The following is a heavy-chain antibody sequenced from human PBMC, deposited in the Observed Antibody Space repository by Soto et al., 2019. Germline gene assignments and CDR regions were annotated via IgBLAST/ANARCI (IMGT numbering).Heavy chain of an antibody. V-gene: IGHV5-10-1*01. Sequence: GESLKISCKGSGYSFTSYWISWVRQMPGKGLEWMGRIDPSDSYTNYSPSFQGHVTISADKSISTAYLQWSSLKASDTAMYYCARHALTDYYDSSGYSPGAFDIWGQGTMVTVSS. D-gene: IGHD3-22*01. CDR3: ARHALTDYYDSSGYSPGAFDI. J-gene: IGHJ3*02. CDR2: IDPSDSYT. CDR1: GYSFTSYW.